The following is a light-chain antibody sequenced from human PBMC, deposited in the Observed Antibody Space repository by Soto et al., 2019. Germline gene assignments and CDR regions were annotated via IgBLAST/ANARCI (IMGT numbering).Light chain of an antibody. CDR2: AAS. V-gene: IGKV1-27*01. Sequence: DIEMTQSPSSLSASVGDRVTITCRASQGISNYLACYQQKPGKVPNLLIYAASTLQSGVTSRFRGSGSGTDFTLTINSMQPEDVATYYCQKYNSATRTFGQGTKVEIK. J-gene: IGKJ1*01. CDR3: QKYNSATRT. CDR1: QGISNY.